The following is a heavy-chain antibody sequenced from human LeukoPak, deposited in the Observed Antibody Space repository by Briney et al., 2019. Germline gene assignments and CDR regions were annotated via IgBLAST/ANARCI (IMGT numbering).Heavy chain of an antibody. J-gene: IGHJ4*02. CDR1: GFTFSNFA. V-gene: IGHV3-30*04. CDR2: ISYDGTNA. Sequence: PGGSLGLSCAASGFTFSNFAMHWVRQAPGKGLEWVATISYDGTNAYYADSVKGRFTISRDNSKNTLFLQMSSLRAEDTAVYYSARDQRYYGSGSYSWYFDYWGQGSLVTVSS. D-gene: IGHD3-10*01. CDR3: ARDQRYYGSGSYSWYFDY.